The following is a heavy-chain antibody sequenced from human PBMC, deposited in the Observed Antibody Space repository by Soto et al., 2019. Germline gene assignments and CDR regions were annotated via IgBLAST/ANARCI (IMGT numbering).Heavy chain of an antibody. CDR3: ARDPDDPRYGMDV. V-gene: IGHV1-69*08. CDR2: IIPILGIA. Sequence: QVQLVQSGAEVKKPGSSVKVSCKASGGTFSSYTISWVRQAPGQGLEWMGRIIPILGIANYAQKFQGRVTITADKSTRTAYMELSSLRSEDTAVYYCARDPDDPRYGMDVWGQGTTVTVSS. CDR1: GGTFSSYT. J-gene: IGHJ6*02.